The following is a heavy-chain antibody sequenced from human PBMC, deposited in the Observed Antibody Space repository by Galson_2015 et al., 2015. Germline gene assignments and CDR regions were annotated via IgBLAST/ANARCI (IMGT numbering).Heavy chain of an antibody. CDR2: IIPIFGTA. Sequence: SVKVSCKASGGTFSGYAISWVRQAPGQGLEWMGGIIPIFGTANYAQKFQGRVTITADESTSTAYMELSSLRSEDTAVYYCARDQGIVVVPAAMNWFDPWGQGTLVTVSS. D-gene: IGHD2-2*01. CDR1: GGTFSGYA. J-gene: IGHJ5*02. V-gene: IGHV1-69*13. CDR3: ARDQGIVVVPAAMNWFDP.